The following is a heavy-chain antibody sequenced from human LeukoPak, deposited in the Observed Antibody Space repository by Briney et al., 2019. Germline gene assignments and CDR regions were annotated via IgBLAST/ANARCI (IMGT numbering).Heavy chain of an antibody. Sequence: PGGSLRLSCAASGFTVSSNYMSWVRQAPGKGLEWVAVISYDGSNKYYADSVKGRFTISRDNSKNTLYLQMNSLRAEDTAVYYCAKSPVAGPYFDYWGQGTLVTVSS. CDR2: ISYDGSNK. J-gene: IGHJ4*02. CDR1: GFTVSSNY. CDR3: AKSPVAGPYFDY. V-gene: IGHV3-30*18. D-gene: IGHD6-19*01.